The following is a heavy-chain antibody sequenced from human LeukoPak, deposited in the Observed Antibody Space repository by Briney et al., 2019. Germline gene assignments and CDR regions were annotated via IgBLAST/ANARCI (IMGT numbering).Heavy chain of an antibody. D-gene: IGHD2-2*03. CDR2: MYYSGST. V-gene: IGHV4-59*01. Sequence: SETLSLTCTVSGGSISSYYWSWIRQPPGKGLEWIGYMYYSGSTNYNPSLKSRVTMSVDTSKNQFSLQLSSVTAADTAVYYCARLDNARGAFDYWGQGTLVTVSS. CDR3: ARLDNARGAFDY. CDR1: GGSISSYY. J-gene: IGHJ4*02.